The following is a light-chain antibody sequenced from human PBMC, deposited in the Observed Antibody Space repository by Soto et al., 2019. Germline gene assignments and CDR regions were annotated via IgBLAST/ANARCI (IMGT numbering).Light chain of an antibody. J-gene: IGKJ1*01. V-gene: IGKV3-20*01. CDR3: HQYGSSPQT. CDR1: QSVSSSY. CDR2: GAS. Sequence: EIVLTQSPGTLSLSPGERATLSCRASQSVSSSYLAWYQQKPGQAPRLLTYGASSRATGIPDRFTGSGSGTDFTLTISRLEPEDFAVFYCHQYGSSPQTFGQGTKVDIK.